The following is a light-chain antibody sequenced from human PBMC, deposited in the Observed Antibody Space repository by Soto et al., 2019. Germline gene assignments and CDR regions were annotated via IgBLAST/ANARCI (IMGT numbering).Light chain of an antibody. CDR2: DAS. CDR3: QQYVNFVWT. Sequence: IVLTQCPGTLSLSPGVRATLSCRTSQSVSTSKLAWYQQRPGQAPRLLMYDASRRATGIPDRFSGSGSGTDFTLTISRLEPEDVAVYYCQQYVNFVWTFGQGTKVDIK. J-gene: IGKJ1*01. V-gene: IGKV3-20*01. CDR1: QSVSTSK.